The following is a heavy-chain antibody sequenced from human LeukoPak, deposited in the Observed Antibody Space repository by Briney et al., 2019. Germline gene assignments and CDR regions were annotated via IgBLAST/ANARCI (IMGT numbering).Heavy chain of an antibody. CDR2: ISSTGSTM. CDR1: GFTFTGYE. Sequence: GGSLRLSCAASGFTFTGYEMNWVRQAPGKGLEWVSSISSTGSTMYYADSVKGRFTISRDNAKNSLYLQMNSLRAEDTAVYYCARDRGGSYSAIDYWGQGTLVTVSS. CDR3: ARDRGGSYSAIDY. D-gene: IGHD1-26*01. V-gene: IGHV3-48*03. J-gene: IGHJ4*02.